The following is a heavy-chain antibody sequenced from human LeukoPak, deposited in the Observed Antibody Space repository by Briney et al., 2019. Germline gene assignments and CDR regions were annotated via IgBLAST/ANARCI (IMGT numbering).Heavy chain of an antibody. CDR3: ARVGVIGLDY. J-gene: IGHJ4*02. Sequence: GGSLRLSCAASGFTFSSYGMSWVRQAPGKGLEWVSAISGSGGSTYYADSVKGRFTISRDNSKNTLYLQMGSLRAEDMAVYYCARVGVIGLDYWGQGTLVTVSS. CDR2: ISGSGGST. V-gene: IGHV3-23*01. CDR1: GFTFSSYG. D-gene: IGHD3-16*02.